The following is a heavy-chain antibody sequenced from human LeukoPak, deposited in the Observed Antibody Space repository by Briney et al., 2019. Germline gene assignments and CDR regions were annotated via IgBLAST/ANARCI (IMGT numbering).Heavy chain of an antibody. CDR2: IYSGGST. CDR3: ALQNDSSPFGY. CDR1: GFTVSSNY. J-gene: IGHJ4*02. D-gene: IGHD3-22*01. Sequence: GGSLRLSCAASGFTVSSNYMSWVRQAPGKGLEWVSVIYSGGSTDYADSVKGRFTISRDNSKNTLYLQMNSLRAEDTAVYYCALQNDSSPFGYWGQGTLVTVSS. V-gene: IGHV3-53*01.